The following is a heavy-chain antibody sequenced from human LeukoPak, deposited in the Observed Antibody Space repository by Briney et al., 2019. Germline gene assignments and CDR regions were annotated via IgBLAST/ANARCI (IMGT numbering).Heavy chain of an antibody. J-gene: IGHJ5*02. CDR2: INPSGGST. CDR3: ARAKASSGWYGDWFDP. CDR1: GYTFTSYY. V-gene: IGHV1-46*01. D-gene: IGHD6-19*01. Sequence: GASVKVSCKASGYTFTSYYMHWVRQAPGQGLEWMGIINPSGGSTSYAQKFQGRVTMTRDTSISTAYMELSRLRSDDTAVYYCARAKASSGWYGDWFDPWGQGTPVTVSS.